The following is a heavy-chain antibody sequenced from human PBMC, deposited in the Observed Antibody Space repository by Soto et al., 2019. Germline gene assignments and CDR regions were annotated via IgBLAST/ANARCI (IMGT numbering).Heavy chain of an antibody. CDR1: GFTFSSHA. V-gene: IGHV3-23*01. D-gene: IGHD2-15*01. Sequence: PGGSLRLSCIGSGFTFSSHAMTWVRQAPGKGLEWVSTISGSGGNTYDAESVKGRFATSRDNSMNTLYLQLNSLRAEDTAVYYCATPAGDTSTWYSPSYDHWGQGTLVTVSS. CDR3: ATPAGDTSTWYSPSYDH. J-gene: IGHJ5*02. CDR2: ISGSGGNT.